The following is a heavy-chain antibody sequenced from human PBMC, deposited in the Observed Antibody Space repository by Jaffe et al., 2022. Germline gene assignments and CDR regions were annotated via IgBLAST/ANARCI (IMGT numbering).Heavy chain of an antibody. D-gene: IGHD6-19*01. CDR3: AREGGNSSGWYLLQPFDY. Sequence: QVQLVQSGAEVKKPGASVKVSCKASGYTFTSYAMHWVRQAPGQRLEWMGWINAGNGNTKYSQKFQGRVTITRDTSASTAYMELSSLRSEDTAVYYCAREGGNSSGWYLLQPFDYWGQGTLVTVSS. CDR2: INAGNGNT. V-gene: IGHV1-3*01. J-gene: IGHJ4*02. CDR1: GYTFTSYA.